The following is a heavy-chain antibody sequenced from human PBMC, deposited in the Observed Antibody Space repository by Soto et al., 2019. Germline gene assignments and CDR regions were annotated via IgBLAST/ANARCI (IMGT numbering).Heavy chain of an antibody. V-gene: IGHV1-58*01. Sequence: QMQLVQSGPEVKKPGTSVKVSCKASGFTFTSSAVQWVRQARGQRLEWIGWIVVGSGNTNYAQKFKERVTITRDMSTSTAYMQLSSLRSEDTAVYYCAAVPYYYDSSAYYFDYWGQGTLVTVSS. D-gene: IGHD3-22*01. CDR3: AAVPYYYDSSAYYFDY. J-gene: IGHJ4*02. CDR2: IVVGSGNT. CDR1: GFTFTSSA.